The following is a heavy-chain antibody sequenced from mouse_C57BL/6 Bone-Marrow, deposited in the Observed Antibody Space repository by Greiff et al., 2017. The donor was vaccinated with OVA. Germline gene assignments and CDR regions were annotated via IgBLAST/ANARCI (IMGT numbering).Heavy chain of an antibody. CDR2: IYPGDGDT. V-gene: IGHV1-82*01. J-gene: IGHJ2*01. D-gene: IGHD1-1*01. CDR3: ARFSHYYGIKGYFDY. Sequence: QVQLQQSGPELVKPGASVKISCKASGYAFSSSWMNWVKQRPGKGLEWIGRIYPGDGDTNYNGKFKGKATLTADKSSSTAYMQLSSLTSEDSAVYFCARFSHYYGIKGYFDYWGQGTTLTVSS. CDR1: GYAFSSSW.